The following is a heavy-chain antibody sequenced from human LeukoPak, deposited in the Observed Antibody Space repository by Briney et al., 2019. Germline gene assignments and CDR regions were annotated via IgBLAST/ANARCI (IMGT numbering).Heavy chain of an antibody. D-gene: IGHD3-22*01. CDR3: ARSGDDSSGYYDY. Sequence: SETLSLTCTVSGGSISSYYWGWIRQPPGKGLEWIGYIYYSGSTNYNPSLKSRVTISVDTSKNQFSLKLSSVTAADTAVYYCARSGDDSSGYYDYWGQGTLVTVSS. CDR1: GGSISSYY. J-gene: IGHJ4*02. V-gene: IGHV4-59*01. CDR2: IYYSGST.